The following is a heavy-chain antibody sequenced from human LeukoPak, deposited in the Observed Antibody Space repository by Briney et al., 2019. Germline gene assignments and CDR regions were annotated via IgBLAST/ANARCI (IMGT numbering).Heavy chain of an antibody. D-gene: IGHD6-13*01. J-gene: IGHJ5*02. CDR3: AREGARIAAAGTRGWFDP. CDR2: IIPILGIA. V-gene: IGHV1-69*04. Sequence: SVKVSCKASGGTFSSYAISWVRQAPGQGLGWMGRIIPILGIANYAQKFQGRVTITADKSTSTAYMELSSLRSEDTAVYYCAREGARIAAAGTRGWFDPWGQGTLVTVSS. CDR1: GGTFSSYA.